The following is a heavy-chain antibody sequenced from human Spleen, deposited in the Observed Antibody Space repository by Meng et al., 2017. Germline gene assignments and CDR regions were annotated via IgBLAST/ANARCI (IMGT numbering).Heavy chain of an antibody. CDR3: ARDYPTRIVGATTGFDY. CDR1: GYTFTGYY. CDR2: INPNIGGT. J-gene: IGHJ4*02. Sequence: QVQVVQSGAEVKKPWASVKVSCRAFGYTFTGYYMHWVRQAPGQGLEWMGRINPNIGGTNYAQKFQGRVTMTRDTSISTAYMELSRLRSEDTAVYYCARDYPTRIVGATTGFDYWGQGTLVTVSS. D-gene: IGHD1-26*01. V-gene: IGHV1-2*06.